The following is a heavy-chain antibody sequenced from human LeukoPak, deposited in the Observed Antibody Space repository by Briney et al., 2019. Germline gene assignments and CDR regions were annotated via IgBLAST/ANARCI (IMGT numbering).Heavy chain of an antibody. Sequence: SETLSLTCTVSGGSISSSSYYWGWIRQPPGKGLEWIGSIYYSGSTYYNPSLKSRVTISVDTSKNQFSLKLSSVTAADTAVYYCARGTYYYDSSGYYHPYWYFDLWGRGTLVTVSS. J-gene: IGHJ2*01. CDR1: GGSISSSSYY. V-gene: IGHV4-39*01. CDR3: ARGTYYYDSSGYYHPYWYFDL. D-gene: IGHD3-22*01. CDR2: IYYSGST.